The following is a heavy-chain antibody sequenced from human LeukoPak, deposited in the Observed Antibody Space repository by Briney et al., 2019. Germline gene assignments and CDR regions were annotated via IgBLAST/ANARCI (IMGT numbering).Heavy chain of an antibody. CDR3: AKDRSDNGYGIDY. CDR1: GFTFSSYG. CDR2: ISYDGSNK. J-gene: IGHJ4*01. D-gene: IGHD5-12*01. V-gene: IGHV3-30*18. Sequence: GGSLRLSCAASGFTFSSYGMHWVRQAPGKGLEWVAVISYDGSNKYYAASVKGRITISRDNSKNTLYLQMNSLRAEDTAVYYCAKDRSDNGYGIDYWGHGTLVIVSS.